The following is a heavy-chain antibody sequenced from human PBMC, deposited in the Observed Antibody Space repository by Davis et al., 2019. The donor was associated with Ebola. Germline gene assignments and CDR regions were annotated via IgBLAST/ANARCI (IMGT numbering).Heavy chain of an antibody. D-gene: IGHD3-3*01. V-gene: IGHV4-59*08. CDR3: ARHEGRFLEWLLSYGMDV. Sequence: SEPLSLTCPVSGGSTSSYYWRWIPQPPGKRLEWIGYIYYSGSTNYNPSLKSRVTISVDTSKNQFSLKLSSVTAADTAVYYCARHEGRFLEWLLSYGMDVWGQGTTVTVSS. CDR2: IYYSGST. J-gene: IGHJ6*02. CDR1: GGSTSSYY.